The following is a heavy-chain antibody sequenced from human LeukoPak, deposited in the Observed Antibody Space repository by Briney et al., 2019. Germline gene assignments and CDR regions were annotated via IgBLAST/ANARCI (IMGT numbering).Heavy chain of an antibody. Sequence: GGSLRLSCSASGFTFSSFAMHWVRQAPGKGLEWVAVISYDGSNKYYADSVKGRFTISRDNSKNTLYLQMNSLRAEDTAVYYCATPVKCGSGSYCPLDYWGQGTLVTVSS. CDR1: GFTFSSFA. CDR3: ATPVKCGSGSYCPLDY. J-gene: IGHJ4*02. D-gene: IGHD3-10*01. CDR2: ISYDGSNK. V-gene: IGHV3-30-3*01.